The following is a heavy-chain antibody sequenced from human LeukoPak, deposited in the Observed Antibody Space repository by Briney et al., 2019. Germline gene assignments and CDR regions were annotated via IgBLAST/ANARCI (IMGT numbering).Heavy chain of an antibody. V-gene: IGHV4-34*01. J-gene: IGHJ3*02. CDR1: GGSFSGYY. D-gene: IGHD1-1*01. Sequence: SETLSLTCAVYGGSFSGYYWSWIRQPPGKGLEWIGEINHSGSTNYNPSLKSRVTMSVDTSNNQFSLKLNSVTAADTAVYYCARGGGIGNPNAFDIWGQGTMVTVSS. CDR2: INHSGST. CDR3: ARGGGIGNPNAFDI.